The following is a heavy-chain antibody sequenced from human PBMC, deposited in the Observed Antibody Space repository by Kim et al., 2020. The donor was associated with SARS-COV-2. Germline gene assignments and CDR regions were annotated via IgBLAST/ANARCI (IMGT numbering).Heavy chain of an antibody. J-gene: IGHJ6*03. CDR1: GFTFSSYW. CDR2: INSDGSST. V-gene: IGHV3-74*01. D-gene: IGHD3-3*01. CDR3: ARARKLRFLEWQTPAYMDV. Sequence: GSLRLSCAASGFTFSSYWMHWVRQAPGKGLVWVSRINSDGSSTSYADSVKGRFTISRDNAKNTLYLQMNSLRAEDTAVYYCARARKLRFLEWQTPAYMDVWGKGTTVTVSS.